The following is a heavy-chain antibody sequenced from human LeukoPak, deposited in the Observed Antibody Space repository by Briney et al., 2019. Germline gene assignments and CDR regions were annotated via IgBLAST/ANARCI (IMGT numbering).Heavy chain of an antibody. V-gene: IGHV5-51*01. CDR3: ARLIAVSSGSSWYGY. Sequence: GESLKISCKGSGYSFTSYWIGWVRQMPGKGLEWMGIIYPGDSDTRYSPSFQGQVTISADKSISTAYLQWSSLKASDTAMYCCARLIAVSSGSSWYGYWGQGTLVTVSS. J-gene: IGHJ4*02. D-gene: IGHD6-13*01. CDR1: GYSFTSYW. CDR2: IYPGDSDT.